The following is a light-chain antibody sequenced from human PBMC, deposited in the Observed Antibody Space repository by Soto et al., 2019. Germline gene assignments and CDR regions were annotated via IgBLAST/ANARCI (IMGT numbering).Light chain of an antibody. V-gene: IGLV2-14*01. J-gene: IGLJ1*01. CDR3: SSYTSSSTYV. Sequence: QSVLTQPASVSGSPGQSITISCTGTSSDVGGYNYVSWYQQHPGNAPKLLIYEVSNRPSGVSNRFSGSKSGNTASLTISGLQAEDEADYYCSSYTSSSTYVFGPGT. CDR2: EVS. CDR1: SSDVGGYNY.